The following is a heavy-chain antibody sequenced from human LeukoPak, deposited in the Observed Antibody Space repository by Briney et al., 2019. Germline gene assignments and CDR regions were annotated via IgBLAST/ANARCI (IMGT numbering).Heavy chain of an antibody. CDR1: GFTFSNYE. Sequence: PGGSLRLSCAASGFTFSNYEMNWVRQAPGKGLEGVSYISSSGYTIYYADSVKGRFTISRDNAKNSLYLQMNSLRAEDTAVYYCARDIAPIDYWGQGILVTVSS. V-gene: IGHV3-48*03. CDR3: ARDIAPIDY. D-gene: IGHD2-15*01. CDR2: ISSSGYTI. J-gene: IGHJ4*02.